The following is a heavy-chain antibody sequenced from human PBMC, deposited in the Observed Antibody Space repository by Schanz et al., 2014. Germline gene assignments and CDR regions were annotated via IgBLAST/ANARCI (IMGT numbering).Heavy chain of an antibody. Sequence: EVQLVESGGGLVQPGGSLRLSCSASGFTFSIYAMHWVRQAPGKGLEWLSYISDSGTYTNYADSVKGRFTISRDNAKSSLYLQMNSLRVEDTAVYYCARETTIITGGAFDVWGQGTMVTVSS. CDR3: ARETTIITGGAFDV. CDR1: GFTFSIYA. D-gene: IGHD3-9*01. J-gene: IGHJ3*01. CDR2: ISDSGTYT. V-gene: IGHV3-21*05.